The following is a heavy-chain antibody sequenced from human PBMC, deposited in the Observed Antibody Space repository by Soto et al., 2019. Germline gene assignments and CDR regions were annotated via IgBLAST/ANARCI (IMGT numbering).Heavy chain of an antibody. V-gene: IGHV3-9*01. J-gene: IGHJ4*02. CDR1: GFIFDDYA. D-gene: IGHD3-10*01. CDR3: AKDNYFGSGSYSPNPLDS. CDR2: VNWNSAKI. Sequence: EVRLVESGGGLVQPGRSLRLSCAASGFIFDDYAMHWVRQAPGKGLEWVSGVNWNSAKIGYADSVKGRFTISRDNAKQSLFLQMNSLRAEHRAFYFCAKDNYFGSGSYSPNPLDSWGQGNLVTVSS.